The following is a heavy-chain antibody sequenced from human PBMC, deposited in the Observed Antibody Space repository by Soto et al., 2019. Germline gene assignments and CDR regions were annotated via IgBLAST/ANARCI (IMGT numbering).Heavy chain of an antibody. D-gene: IGHD6-13*01. CDR2: IDTSGNT. V-gene: IGHV4-4*07. CDR1: GGSISTYY. Sequence: SETLSLTCTVSGGSISTYYWSWIRQPAGKGLEWIGRIDTSGNTNYNPSLKSRVTMSVDTSKKQFSLKLTSVTAADTAVYYCARYSSNWFQTEGMDVWGQGTTVTVSS. CDR3: ARYSSNWFQTEGMDV. J-gene: IGHJ6*02.